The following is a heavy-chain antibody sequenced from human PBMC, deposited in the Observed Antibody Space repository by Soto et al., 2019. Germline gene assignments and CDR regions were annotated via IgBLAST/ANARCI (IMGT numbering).Heavy chain of an antibody. Sequence: EVQLLESVGGLVQPGGYLRLSCAASGFTLSSYAMIWVRQAPGKGLEWGSTISGRGGSTYYADSVKGRFTISRDNSKNTLYLQMTGRRAVDTAVYYCATGRGWLPDFDDWGQGPLV. CDR2: ISGRGGST. D-gene: IGHD3-9*01. J-gene: IGHJ4*02. V-gene: IGHV3-23*01. CDR3: ATGRGWLPDFDD. CDR1: GFTLSSYA.